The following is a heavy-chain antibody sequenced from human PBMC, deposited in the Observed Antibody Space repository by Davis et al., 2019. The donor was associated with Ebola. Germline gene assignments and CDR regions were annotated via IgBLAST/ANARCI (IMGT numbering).Heavy chain of an antibody. Sequence: MPSETLSLSCAVSGGAIGSSNWRGGLRQPPGKGQEWSGAFYHSGSTNYNPSLKSRVTISVDKSKNQFSLKLSSVTAADTAVYYCARVTGRATDAFDIWGQGTMVTVSS. V-gene: IGHV4-4*02. J-gene: IGHJ3*02. CDR3: ARVTGRATDAFDI. CDR2: FYHSGST. D-gene: IGHD1-26*01. CDR1: GGAIGSSNW.